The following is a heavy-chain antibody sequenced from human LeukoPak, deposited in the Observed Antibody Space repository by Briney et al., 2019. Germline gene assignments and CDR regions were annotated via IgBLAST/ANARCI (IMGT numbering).Heavy chain of an antibody. V-gene: IGHV1-2*02. CDR2: INPNSGGT. J-gene: IGHJ4*02. CDR3: ARDIDYDFWSGYSGGVVY. D-gene: IGHD3-3*01. CDR1: GYTFTGYY. Sequence: ASVKVSCKASGYTFTGYYMHWVRQAPGQGLEWMGWINPNSGGTNYAQKFQGRVTMTRDTSISTAYMELNRLRSDDTAVYYCARDIDYDFWSGYSGGVVYWGQGTLVTVSS.